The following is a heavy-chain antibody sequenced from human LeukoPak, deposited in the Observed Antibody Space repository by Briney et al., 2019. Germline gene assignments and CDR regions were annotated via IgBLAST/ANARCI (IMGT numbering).Heavy chain of an antibody. D-gene: IGHD3-16*02. CDR2: FDPEDGET. J-gene: IGHJ1*01. CDR3: ATDSPLFGILTGFQH. Sequence: GASVKVSCKVSGYTLTELSMHWVRQAPGKGLEWMGGFDPEDGETIYAQKFQGRVTMTEDTSTDTAYMELSSLRSEDTAVYYCATDSPLFGILTGFQHWGQGTLVTVSS. CDR1: GYTLTELS. V-gene: IGHV1-24*01.